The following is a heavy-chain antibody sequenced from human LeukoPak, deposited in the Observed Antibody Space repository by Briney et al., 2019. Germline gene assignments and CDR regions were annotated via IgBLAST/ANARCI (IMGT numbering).Heavy chain of an antibody. CDR3: ARANCSSTSCYPYYYYGMDV. Sequence: SQTLSLTCAVSGGSISSGGYSWSWIRQPPGKGLEWIGYIYHSGSTYHNPSLKSRVTISVDRSKNQFSLELSSVTAADTAVYYCARANCSSTSCYPYYYYGMDVWGQGTTVTVSS. CDR1: GGSISSGGYS. J-gene: IGHJ6*02. CDR2: IYHSGST. V-gene: IGHV4-30-2*01. D-gene: IGHD2-2*01.